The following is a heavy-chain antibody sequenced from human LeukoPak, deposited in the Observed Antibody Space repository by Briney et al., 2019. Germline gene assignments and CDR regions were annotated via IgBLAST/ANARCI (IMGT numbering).Heavy chain of an antibody. CDR3: ARHEYTSSSGDY. J-gene: IGHJ4*02. CDR2: IYPGDSDT. CDR1: GYSFTTYW. V-gene: IGHV5-51*01. Sequence: GESLKISCEGSGYSFTTYWIGWVRQMPGKGLEWMGIIYPGDSDTKYSPSFQGQVTISADKSINTAYLQWSSLKASDTAMYYCARHEYTSSSGDYWGQGTLVTASS. D-gene: IGHD6-6*01.